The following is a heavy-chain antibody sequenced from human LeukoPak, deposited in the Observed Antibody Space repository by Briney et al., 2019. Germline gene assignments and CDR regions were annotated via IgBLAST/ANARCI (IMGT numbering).Heavy chain of an antibody. J-gene: IGHJ2*01. Sequence: ASVKVSCKASGYTFTAYNIHWVRQAPGQGLEWMGWINPNSGGTHYAQKFQDWVTMTRDVSITTAYMELNRLKSDDTAVYYCARSGDGGRSPLGDWFFDLWGRGTLVTVSS. D-gene: IGHD4-23*01. CDR2: INPNSGGT. CDR3: ARSGDGGRSPLGDWFFDL. CDR1: GYTFTAYN. V-gene: IGHV1-2*04.